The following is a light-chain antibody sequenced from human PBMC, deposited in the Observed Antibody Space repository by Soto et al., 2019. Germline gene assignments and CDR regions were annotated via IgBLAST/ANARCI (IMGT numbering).Light chain of an antibody. CDR3: QQRSNWPPYT. V-gene: IGKV3-11*01. CDR2: DAS. CDR1: QSVSSY. Sequence: EIVLTQSQATVSLSPGERATLSCRASQSVSSYLAWYQQKPGQAPRLLIYDASNRATGIPARFSGSGSGTDFTLTISSLEPEDFAVYYCQQRSNWPPYTFGQGTKLEIK. J-gene: IGKJ2*01.